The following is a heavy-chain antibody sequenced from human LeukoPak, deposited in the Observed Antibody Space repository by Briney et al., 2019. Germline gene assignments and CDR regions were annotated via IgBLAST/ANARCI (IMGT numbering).Heavy chain of an antibody. V-gene: IGHV3-30-3*01. J-gene: IGHJ4*02. CDR1: GFTFSTHA. D-gene: IGHD1-26*01. Sequence: GGSLRLSCAASGFTFSTHAMHWVRQAPGKGLEWVAVISYDGSNKYYADSVKGRFTISRDNSKNTLYLQMNSLRAEDTAVYYCARDRLVSGWVGATWFFDYWGQGTLVTVSS. CDR3: ARDRLVSGWVGATWFFDY. CDR2: ISYDGSNK.